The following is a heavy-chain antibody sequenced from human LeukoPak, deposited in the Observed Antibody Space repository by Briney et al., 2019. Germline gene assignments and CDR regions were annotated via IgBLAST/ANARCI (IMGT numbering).Heavy chain of an antibody. Sequence: ASVKVSCKASGYTFTGYYTHWVRQAPGQGLEWMGWINPNSGGTNFAQKFQGRVTMTRDTSISTAYMELSRLRSDDTAVYYCARDDPYSSPGLWWGQGTLVTVSS. CDR2: INPNSGGT. V-gene: IGHV1-2*02. J-gene: IGHJ4*02. D-gene: IGHD4-11*01. CDR3: ARDDPYSSPGLW. CDR1: GYTFTGYY.